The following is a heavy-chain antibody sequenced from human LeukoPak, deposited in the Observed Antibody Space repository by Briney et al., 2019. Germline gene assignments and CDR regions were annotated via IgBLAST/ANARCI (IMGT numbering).Heavy chain of an antibody. CDR2: IIPIFGTA. Sequence: SVKVSCKASGGTFSSYAISWVRQAPGQGLEWMGGIIPIFGTANYAQKFQGRVTITTDESTSTAYMELSSLRSEDTAGYYCVRDLGYFGWLPRNRAWFDPWGQGTLVPVSS. CDR1: GGTFSSYA. J-gene: IGHJ5*02. CDR3: VRDLGYFGWLPRNRAWFDP. V-gene: IGHV1-69*05. D-gene: IGHD3-9*01.